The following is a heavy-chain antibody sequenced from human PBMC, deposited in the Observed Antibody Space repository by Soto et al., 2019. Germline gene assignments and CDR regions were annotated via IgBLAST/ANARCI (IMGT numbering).Heavy chain of an antibody. CDR3: ARDLSTYSSGLFHFDY. V-gene: IGHV1-46*01. Sequence: QVQLVQSGAEVKKPGASVKVSCKASAYTFTSYYMHWVRQAPGQGLEWMGIINPSGGSTSYAQKFQGRVTMTRDTSTSTVYMELSSLRSEDTAVYYCARDLSTYSSGLFHFDYWGQGTLVTVSS. CDR1: AYTFTSYY. J-gene: IGHJ4*02. CDR2: INPSGGST. D-gene: IGHD6-19*01.